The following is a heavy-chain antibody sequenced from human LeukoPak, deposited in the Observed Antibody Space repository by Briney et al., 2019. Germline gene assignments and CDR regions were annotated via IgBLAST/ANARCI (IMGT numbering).Heavy chain of an antibody. D-gene: IGHD6-13*01. CDR2: IYHSGST. V-gene: IGHV4-59*01. CDR3: AIAAAGIPY. Sequence: SETLSLTCTVSGDSSINYYWSWIRQPPGKRLEWIGYIYHSGSTNYNPSLKSRVTISMDTPKKQFSLRLSSVTAADTAVYFCAIAAAGIPYWGQGTLVTVSS. J-gene: IGHJ4*02. CDR1: GDSSINYY.